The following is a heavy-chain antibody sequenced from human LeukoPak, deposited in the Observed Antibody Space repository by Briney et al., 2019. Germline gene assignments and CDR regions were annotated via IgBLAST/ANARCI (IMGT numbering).Heavy chain of an antibody. Sequence: PSDTLSLMCTLSGRSISSYYGSWIRQPPGEGREWLGYIYDSGNNRYNPSCKSRVTISVDTSKNQFSLKLSSVTAADTAVYYCARDDILTGYFYDYWGQGTLVTVSS. D-gene: IGHD3-9*01. J-gene: IGHJ4*02. CDR1: GRSISSYY. CDR2: IYDSGNN. V-gene: IGHV4-59*12. CDR3: ARDDILTGYFYDY.